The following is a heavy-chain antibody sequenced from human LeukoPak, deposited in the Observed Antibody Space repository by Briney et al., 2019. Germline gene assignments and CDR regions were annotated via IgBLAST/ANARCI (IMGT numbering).Heavy chain of an antibody. D-gene: IGHD1-26*01. J-gene: IGHJ4*02. V-gene: IGHV1-2*02. CDR1: GYTFTGSY. CDR2: INTDSGGT. Sequence: ASVKVSCKASGYTFTGSYIHWVRQAPGQSLEWMGWINTDSGGTHIAQKFQGRVTMTTDTSISTVYVEVTRLQSDDTAVYYCAKWGATTNYWGQGTLVTVSS. CDR3: AKWGATTNY.